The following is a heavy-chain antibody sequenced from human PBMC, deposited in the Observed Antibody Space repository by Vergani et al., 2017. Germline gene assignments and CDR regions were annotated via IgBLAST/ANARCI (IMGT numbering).Heavy chain of an antibody. CDR3: ARDKYYDFWSAERDAMDV. D-gene: IGHD3-3*01. Sequence: EVQLVESGGGMVKPGGSLRLSCAASGFTFSSYSMNWVRQAPGKGLEWVSSISSSSSYIYYADSVKGRFTISRDNAKNSLYLQMNSLRAEDTAVYYCARDKYYDFWSAERDAMDVWGKGTTVTVSS. CDR1: GFTFSSYS. J-gene: IGHJ6*03. V-gene: IGHV3-21*01. CDR2: ISSSSSYI.